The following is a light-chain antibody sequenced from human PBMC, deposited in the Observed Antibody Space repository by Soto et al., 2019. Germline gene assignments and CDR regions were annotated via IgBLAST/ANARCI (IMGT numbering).Light chain of an antibody. CDR3: QQYDTYWT. V-gene: IGKV1-5*03. Sequence: DIQMTQSPSTLSASVGDRVTITCRASQSISTWLAWYQQKAGKAPKLLIYKASILESGVPSRFSGSGSGTEFTLTISSLQTDDVATYYCQQYDTYWTFGQGTKVDIK. J-gene: IGKJ1*01. CDR1: QSISTW. CDR2: KAS.